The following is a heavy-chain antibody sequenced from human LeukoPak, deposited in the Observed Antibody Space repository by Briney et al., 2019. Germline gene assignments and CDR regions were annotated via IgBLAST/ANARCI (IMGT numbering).Heavy chain of an antibody. Sequence: GGSLRLSCAASGFTFSHYAMYWVRQAPGKGLEWVALISYDGSEQHYADSVRGRFTISRDSPKNTLYLQMNTLRPEDTAVYYCARERTGFYAEYWGQGTLVTVSS. CDR3: ARERTGFYAEY. V-gene: IGHV3-30*04. CDR2: ISYDGSEQ. J-gene: IGHJ4*02. D-gene: IGHD3/OR15-3a*01. CDR1: GFTFSHYA.